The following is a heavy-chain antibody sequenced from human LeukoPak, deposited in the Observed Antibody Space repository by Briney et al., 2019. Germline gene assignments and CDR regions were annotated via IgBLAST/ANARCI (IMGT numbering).Heavy chain of an antibody. J-gene: IGHJ5*02. V-gene: IGHV1-18*01. Sequence: ASVKVSCKASGYTFTSYGINWVRHAPGQGLEWVGWISPYNGNTNSAQKLQGRVTMTTDTSTTTAYMELRSLRSDDTAVYYCARTPRGLPSFNWFDPWGQGTLVTVSS. D-gene: IGHD3-10*01. CDR2: ISPYNGNT. CDR3: ARTPRGLPSFNWFDP. CDR1: GYTFTSYG.